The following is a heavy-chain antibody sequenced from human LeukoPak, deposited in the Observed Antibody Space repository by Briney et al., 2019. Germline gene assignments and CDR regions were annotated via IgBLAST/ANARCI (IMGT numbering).Heavy chain of an antibody. D-gene: IGHD6-25*01. J-gene: IGHJ3*02. CDR1: GGSISSYY. CDR3: ARGGAAVPSQTRAFDI. V-gene: IGHV4-59*01. Sequence: PSETLSLNCTVSGGSISSYYWSWIRQPPGKGLEWIGYIYYSGSTNYNPSLKSRVTISVDTSKNQFSLKLSSVTAADTAVYYCARGGAAVPSQTRAFDIWGQGTMVTVSS. CDR2: IYYSGST.